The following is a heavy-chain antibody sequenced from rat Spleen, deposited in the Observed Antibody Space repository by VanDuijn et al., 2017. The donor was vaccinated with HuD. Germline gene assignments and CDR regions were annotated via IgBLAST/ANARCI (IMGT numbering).Heavy chain of an antibody. CDR1: GFTFNNYW. D-gene: IGHD3-1*01. J-gene: IGHJ2*01. CDR3: ARHPRPLDY. V-gene: IGHV5-31*01. CDR2: ITNTGGSI. Sequence: EVQLVESGGGLVQPGGSLKLSCVASGFTFNNYWMSWIRQAPGKGLEWVASITNTGGSINYPDSVKGRFTISRDNAKTTLYLQMDSLRSEDTATYYCARHPRPLDYWGQGVMVTVSS.